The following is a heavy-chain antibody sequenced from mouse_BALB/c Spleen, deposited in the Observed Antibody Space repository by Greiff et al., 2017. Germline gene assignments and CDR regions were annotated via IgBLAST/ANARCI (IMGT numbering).Heavy chain of an antibody. CDR3: ARWGNYYAMDY. Sequence: DVQLQESGPGLVKPSQSLSLTCSVTGYSITSGYYWNWIRQFPGNKLEWMGYISYDGSNNYNPSLKNRISITRDTSKNQFFLKLNSVTTEDTATYYCARWGNYYAMDYWGQGTSVTVSS. CDR2: ISYDGSN. CDR1: GYSITSGYY. V-gene: IGHV3-6*02. J-gene: IGHJ4*01.